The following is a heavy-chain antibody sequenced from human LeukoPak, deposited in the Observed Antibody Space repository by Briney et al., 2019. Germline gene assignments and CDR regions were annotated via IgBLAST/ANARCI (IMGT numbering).Heavy chain of an antibody. V-gene: IGHV3-23*01. J-gene: IGHJ4*02. Sequence: GGSLRLSCAASKFTFSTSAMSWVRQAPGKGLEWVSAISGSGANTYYVDSVKGRFTISRDNSKNTLYLEMSSLRAEDTAVYYCARGLLGNHDYWGQGTLVTVSS. CDR1: KFTFSTSA. D-gene: IGHD1-14*01. CDR2: ISGSGANT. CDR3: ARGLLGNHDY.